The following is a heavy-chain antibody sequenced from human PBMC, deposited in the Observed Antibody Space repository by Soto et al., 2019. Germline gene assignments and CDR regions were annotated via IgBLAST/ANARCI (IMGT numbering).Heavy chain of an antibody. Sequence: QVQLVDSGGGVVQPGRSLRLSCAASGFTFTTYGMHWVRRAPGKGLEWVADISYDGSHAYYADSVKGRFTISRDNSKNTLYLQINSLRAEDTAVYYCAKERTYSVASGFDYWGRGTLVTVSS. CDR3: AKERTYSVASGFDY. D-gene: IGHD1-26*01. CDR2: ISYDGSHA. CDR1: GFTFTTYG. V-gene: IGHV3-30*18. J-gene: IGHJ4*02.